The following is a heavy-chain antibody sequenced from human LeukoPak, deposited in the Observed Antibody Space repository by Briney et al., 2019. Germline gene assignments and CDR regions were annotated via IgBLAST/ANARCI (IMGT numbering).Heavy chain of an antibody. CDR1: GGSISSYY. V-gene: IGHV4-59*01. CDR3: ARGSRELYYFDY. J-gene: IGHJ4*02. Sequence: KTSETLSLTCTVSGGSISSYYRSWIRQPPGKGLEWIGYIYYSGSTKYNPSLKSRVTISVDASKTQFSLKLNSVTAADTAVYYCARGSRELYYFDYWGQGTLVTVSS. CDR2: IYYSGST. D-gene: IGHD1-7*01.